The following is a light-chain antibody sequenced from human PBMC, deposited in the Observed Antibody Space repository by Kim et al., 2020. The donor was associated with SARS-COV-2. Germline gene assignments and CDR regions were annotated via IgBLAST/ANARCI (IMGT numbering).Light chain of an antibody. CDR2: DVT. Sequence: QSALTQPASVSGSHGQSITISCTGTSSDIGTYNYVSWYQQHPGNAPTLMIYDVTNRPSGVSDRFSGSKSGNTASLTISGLQAEDEADYHCSSYISGGTLVVFGGGTQLTVL. V-gene: IGLV2-14*03. J-gene: IGLJ2*01. CDR3: SSYISGGTLVV. CDR1: SSDIGTYNY.